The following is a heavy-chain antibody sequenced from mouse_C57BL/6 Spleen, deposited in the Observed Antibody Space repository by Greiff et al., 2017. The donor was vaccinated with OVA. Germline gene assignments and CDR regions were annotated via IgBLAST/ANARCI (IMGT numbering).Heavy chain of an antibody. CDR2: IYPGDGDT. Sequence: VQLQQSGPELVKPGASVKISCKASGYAFSSSWMNWVKQRPGKGLEWIGRIYPGDGDTNYNGKFKGKATLTADKSSSTAYMQLSSLTSEDSAVYFGARAGSGNYDAMDYWGQGTSVTVSS. V-gene: IGHV1-82*01. CDR1: GYAFSSSW. J-gene: IGHJ4*01. D-gene: IGHD3-1*01. CDR3: ARAGSGNYDAMDY.